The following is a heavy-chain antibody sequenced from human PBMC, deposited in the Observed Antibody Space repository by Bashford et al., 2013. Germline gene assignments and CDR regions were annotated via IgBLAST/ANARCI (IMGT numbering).Heavy chain of an antibody. CDR3: ARALTYVALDH. Sequence: ASVKVSCKASGYKFTAHHLHWVRQAPGQGLEWMGYFDPNTGGRNYAQKFRGRVTMTSDTSISTAYMELSRLTSDDTAVYYCARALTYVALDHWGQGTLVTVSS. V-gene: IGHV1-2*02. J-gene: IGHJ4*02. CDR2: FDPNTGGR. CDR1: GYKFTAHH. D-gene: IGHD3-16*01.